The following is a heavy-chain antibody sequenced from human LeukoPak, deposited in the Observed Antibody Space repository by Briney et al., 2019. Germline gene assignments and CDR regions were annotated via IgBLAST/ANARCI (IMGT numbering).Heavy chain of an antibody. J-gene: IGHJ4*02. D-gene: IGHD3-10*01. CDR1: GFSISNGYY. Sequence: PSETLSLTCAVSGFSISNGYYWGWIRQPPGKGLEWIGSMHYSGSTYYNPSLKSRVTISIDTSKNQFSLKLSSVTAADTAVYYCARRASGSYSNFDYWGQGTLVTVSS. V-gene: IGHV4-38-2*01. CDR2: MHYSGST. CDR3: ARRASGSYSNFDY.